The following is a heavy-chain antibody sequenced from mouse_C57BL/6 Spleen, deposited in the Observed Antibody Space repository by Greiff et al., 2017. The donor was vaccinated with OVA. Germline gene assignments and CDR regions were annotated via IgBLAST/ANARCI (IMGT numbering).Heavy chain of an antibody. D-gene: IGHD2-3*01. CDR2: ISYDGSN. CDR1: GYSITSGYY. J-gene: IGHJ4*01. V-gene: IGHV3-6*01. CDR3: ARGGWVDY. Sequence: DVKLQESGPGLVKPSQSLSLTCSVTGYSITSGYYWNWIRQFPGNKLVWMGYISYDGSNNYNPSLKNRISITRYTSKNQFFLKLNSVTTEDTATYYCARGGWVDYWGQGTSVTVSS.